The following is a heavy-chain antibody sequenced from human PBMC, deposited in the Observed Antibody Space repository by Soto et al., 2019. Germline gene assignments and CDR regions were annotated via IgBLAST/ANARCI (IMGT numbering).Heavy chain of an antibody. CDR1: GFSFRDYF. D-gene: IGHD7-27*01. CDR3: AKEVSLGSTVDLGY. CDR2: ISGSGGST. V-gene: IGHV3-23*01. Sequence: PGESLKISCAASGFSFRDYFMSWLRQAPGKGLEWVSTISGSGGSTYYADAVKGRFTISRDNSMDTLYLQMKSLRVEDTAIYYCAKEVSLGSTVDLGYWGQGTLVTVSS. J-gene: IGHJ4*02.